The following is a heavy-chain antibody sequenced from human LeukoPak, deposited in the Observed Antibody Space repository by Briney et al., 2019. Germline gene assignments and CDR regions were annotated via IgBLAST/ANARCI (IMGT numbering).Heavy chain of an antibody. D-gene: IGHD3-10*01. V-gene: IGHV1-2*04. J-gene: IGHJ4*02. CDR2: INPNSGGT. CDR1: GYTFTGYY. CDR3: ARESRRYGSGSYFGY. Sequence: ASVKVSCKASGYTFTGYYMHWVRQAPGQGLEWMGWINPNSGGTNYAQKFQGWVTMTRDTSISTAYMELSRLRSDDTAVHYCARESRRYGSGSYFGYWGQGTLVTVSS.